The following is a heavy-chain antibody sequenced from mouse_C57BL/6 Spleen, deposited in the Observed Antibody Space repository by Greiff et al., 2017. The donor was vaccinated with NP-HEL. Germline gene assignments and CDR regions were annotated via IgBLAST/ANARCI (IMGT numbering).Heavy chain of an antibody. V-gene: IGHV1-54*01. D-gene: IGHD3-2*02. J-gene: IGHJ3*01. CDR3: ARGELRLWFAY. Sequence: VQLQESGAELVRPGTSVKVSCKASGYAFTNYLLEWVKQRPGQGLEWIGVINPGSGGTKYNEKFKGKATLTADKSSSTAYMQLSSLTSEDSAVYFCARGELRLWFAYWGQGTLVTVSA. CDR1: GYAFTNYL. CDR2: INPGSGGT.